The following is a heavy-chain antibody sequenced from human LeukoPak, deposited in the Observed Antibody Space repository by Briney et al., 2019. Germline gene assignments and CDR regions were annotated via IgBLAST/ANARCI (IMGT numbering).Heavy chain of an antibody. CDR2: INSDGSTT. D-gene: IGHD3-10*01. J-gene: IGHJ4*02. CDR3: ARPPGPMARGIIGY. V-gene: IGHV3-74*01. CDR1: GFTFSSHW. Sequence: GGSLRLSCAASGFTFSSHWMHWVRQAPGKGLVWVSLINSDGSTTNYADSVKGRFTISRDNAKNTPYLQMNSLRAEDTAVYYCARPPGPMARGIIGYWGQGTLVTVSS.